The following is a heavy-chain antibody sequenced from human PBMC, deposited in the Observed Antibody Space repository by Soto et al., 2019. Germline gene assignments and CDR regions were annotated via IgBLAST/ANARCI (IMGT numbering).Heavy chain of an antibody. CDR3: ARDGLCSSTSCYATLGY. CDR1: GYTFTGYY. D-gene: IGHD2-2*01. Sequence: QVQLVQSGAEVKKPGASVKVSCKASGYTFTGYYMHWVRQAPGQGLEWMGWIDRNSGGTNYAQKFQGWVTMTRDTSISTAYMELGRLRSDDTAVYYCARDGLCSSTSCYATLGYWGQGTLVTVSS. V-gene: IGHV1-2*04. CDR2: IDRNSGGT. J-gene: IGHJ4*02.